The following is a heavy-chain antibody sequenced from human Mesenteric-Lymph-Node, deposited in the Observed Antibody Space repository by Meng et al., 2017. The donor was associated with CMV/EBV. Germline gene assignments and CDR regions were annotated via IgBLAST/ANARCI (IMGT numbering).Heavy chain of an antibody. Sequence: ASVKVSCKASGYTFTSYGISWVRQAPGQGLEWMGWINPNSGGTKYAQRFQGRVTMTRDTSISTAYMELSSLRSEDTAVYYCAKCSSTSCHFDYWGQGTLVTVSS. J-gene: IGHJ4*02. CDR1: GYTFTSYG. CDR2: INPNSGGT. CDR3: AKCSSTSCHFDY. D-gene: IGHD2-2*01. V-gene: IGHV1-2*02.